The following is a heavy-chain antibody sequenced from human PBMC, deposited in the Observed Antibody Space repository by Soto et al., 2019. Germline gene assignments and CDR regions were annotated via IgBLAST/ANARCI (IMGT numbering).Heavy chain of an antibody. D-gene: IGHD6-6*01. J-gene: IGHJ3*02. CDR2: IVVGSGNT. Sequence: ASVKVSCKASGFTFTSSSVQWVRQALGQRLEWIGWIVVGSGNTNYAQKFQERVTITRDMSTSTAYMELSSLRSEDTAVYYCAAGWGQLAIHGAFDIWGQGTMVT. CDR3: AAGWGQLAIHGAFDI. CDR1: GFTFTSSS. V-gene: IGHV1-58*01.